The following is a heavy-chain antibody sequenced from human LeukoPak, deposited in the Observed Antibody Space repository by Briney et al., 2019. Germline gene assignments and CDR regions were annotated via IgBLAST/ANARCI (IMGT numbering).Heavy chain of an antibody. CDR3: ARRVVVPAAPYYFDY. Sequence: HPGGSLRLSCAASGFIFSSYWMHWVRQAPGKGLVWVSRINSDGSSTSYADSVKRRFTISRDNAKNTLYLQMNSLRAEDTAVYYCARRVVVPAAPYYFDYWGQGTLVTVSS. D-gene: IGHD2-2*01. CDR2: INSDGSST. J-gene: IGHJ4*02. CDR1: GFIFSSYW. V-gene: IGHV3-74*01.